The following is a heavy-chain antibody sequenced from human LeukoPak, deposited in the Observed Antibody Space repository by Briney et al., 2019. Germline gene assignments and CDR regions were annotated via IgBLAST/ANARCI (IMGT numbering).Heavy chain of an antibody. Sequence: GGSLRLSCAASGFTFSTYSMNWVRQAPGKGLEWVSYISSVITTKYYADSVKGRFTISRDNAKNSLYLQMNSLRAEDTAMYYCARAYSSSLDWGQGTLVTVSS. CDR2: ISSVITTK. V-gene: IGHV3-48*01. CDR3: ARAYSSSLD. CDR1: GFTFSTYS. D-gene: IGHD6-6*01. J-gene: IGHJ4*02.